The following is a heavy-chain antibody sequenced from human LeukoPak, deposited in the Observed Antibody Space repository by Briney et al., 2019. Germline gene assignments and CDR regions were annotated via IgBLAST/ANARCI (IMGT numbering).Heavy chain of an antibody. CDR2: IYYSGST. CDR3: ARDLHCSGGSCYPRYYYGMDV. D-gene: IGHD2-15*01. V-gene: IGHV4-39*02. Sequence: SETLSLTCTASGGSISSSSYFWGWIRQPPGKGLEWIGSIYYSGSTYYNPTLKSRVTISVDTSKNQFSLKLSSVTAADTAVYYCARDLHCSGGSCYPRYYYGMDVWGQGTTVTVSS. J-gene: IGHJ6*02. CDR1: GGSISSSSYF.